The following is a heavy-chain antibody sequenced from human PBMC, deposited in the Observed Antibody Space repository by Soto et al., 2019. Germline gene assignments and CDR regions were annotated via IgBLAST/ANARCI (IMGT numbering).Heavy chain of an antibody. Sequence: GGSLRLSCAASGFTVSSNYMSWVRQAPGKGLEWVSVIYSGGSTYYADSVKGRFTTSRDNSKNTLYLQMNSLRAEDTAVYYCARMGGAAAGPYYYYGMDVWGQGTTVTVSS. CDR3: ARMGGAAAGPYYYYGMDV. CDR2: IYSGGST. V-gene: IGHV3-53*01. CDR1: GFTVSSNY. D-gene: IGHD6-13*01. J-gene: IGHJ6*02.